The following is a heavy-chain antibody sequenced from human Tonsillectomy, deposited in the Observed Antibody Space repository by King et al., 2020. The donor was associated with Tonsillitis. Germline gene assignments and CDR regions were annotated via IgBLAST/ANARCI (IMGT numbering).Heavy chain of an antibody. CDR3: TTDRYYYDSSGYYAAFRPIDY. CDR2: IKSKTDGGTT. J-gene: IGHJ4*02. D-gene: IGHD3-22*01. CDR1: GFTFSNAW. Sequence: QLVQSGGGLVKPGGSLRPSCAASGFTFSNAWMSWVRQAPGKGLEWVGRIKSKTDGGTTDYAAPVKGRFTISRDDSKNTLYLQMNSLKTEDTAVYYCTTDRYYYDSSGYYAAFRPIDYWGQGTLVTVSS. V-gene: IGHV3-15*01.